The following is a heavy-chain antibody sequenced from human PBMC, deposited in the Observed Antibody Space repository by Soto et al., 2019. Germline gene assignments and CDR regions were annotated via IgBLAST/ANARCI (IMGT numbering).Heavy chain of an antibody. CDR1: GFTFCSYE. CDR2: ISSSGSTI. V-gene: IGHV3-48*03. CDR3: AREYDPRGDYYGMDV. D-gene: IGHD3-3*01. Sequence: GGSLRLSCAASGFTFCSYELNWVRQAPGKGLEWVSYISSSGSTIYYADSVKGRFTISRDNAKNSLYLQMNSLRAEDTAVYYCAREYDPRGDYYGMDVWGQGTTVTVSS. J-gene: IGHJ6*02.